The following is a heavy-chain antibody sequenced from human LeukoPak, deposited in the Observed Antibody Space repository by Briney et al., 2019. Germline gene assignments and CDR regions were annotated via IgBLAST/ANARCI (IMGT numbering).Heavy chain of an antibody. CDR3: ASSVRPHLNYYYYYMDV. V-gene: IGHV1-18*01. J-gene: IGHJ6*03. CDR1: GYTFTSYG. CDR2: ISAYNGNT. D-gene: IGHD3-10*02. Sequence: GASVKVSCKASGYTFTSYGISWVRQAPGQGLEWMGWISAYNGNTNYAQKLQGRVTITADKSTSTAYMELSSLRSEDTAVYYCASSVRPHLNYYYYYMDVWGKGTTVTVSS.